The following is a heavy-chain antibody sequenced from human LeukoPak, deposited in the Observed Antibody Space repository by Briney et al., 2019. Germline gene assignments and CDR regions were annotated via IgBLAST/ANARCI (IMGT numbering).Heavy chain of an antibody. J-gene: IGHJ4*02. CDR2: IYYSGST. V-gene: IGHV4-59*08. CDR1: GGSISRYY. Sequence: SETLSLTCTVTGGSISRYYWSWIRQPPGKGLEWIGYIYYSGSTNYNPSLKSRVTISVDTSKNQFSLKLRSVTAADTAVYYCARGYSSLFDYWGQGTLVTVSS. CDR3: ARGYSSLFDY. D-gene: IGHD6-13*01.